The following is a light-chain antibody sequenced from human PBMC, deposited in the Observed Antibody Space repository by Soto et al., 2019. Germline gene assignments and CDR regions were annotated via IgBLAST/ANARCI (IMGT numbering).Light chain of an antibody. J-gene: IGKJ5*01. CDR1: QSVSSY. CDR3: QQRSNWPPVT. Sequence: EIVMTQSPATLPVSPGEGGTLSCRASQSVSSYLVWYQQKPGQAPRLLIYDASNRATGIPARFSGSGSGTDFTLTISSLEPEDFAVYYCQQRSNWPPVTFGQGTRLEIK. V-gene: IGKV3-11*01. CDR2: DAS.